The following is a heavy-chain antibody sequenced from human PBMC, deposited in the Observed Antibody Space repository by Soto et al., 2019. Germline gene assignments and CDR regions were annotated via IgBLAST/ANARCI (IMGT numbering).Heavy chain of an antibody. CDR3: ARQREYGSGSYCGYYYGMDV. CDR2: IYPGDSDT. D-gene: IGHD3-10*01. V-gene: IGHV5-51*01. J-gene: IGHJ6*02. CDR1: GYSFTSYW. Sequence: GESLKISCKGSGYSFTSYWIGWVRQMPGKGLEWMGIIYPGDSDTRYSPSFQGQVTISADKSISTAYLQWSSLKASDTAMYYCARQREYGSGSYCGYYYGMDVWGQGTTVTVSS.